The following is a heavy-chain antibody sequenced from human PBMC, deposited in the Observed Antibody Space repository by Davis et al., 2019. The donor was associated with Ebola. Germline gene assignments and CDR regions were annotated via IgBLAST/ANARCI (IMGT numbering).Heavy chain of an antibody. CDR2: MNPNSGNT. Sequence: AASVKVSCKASGYTFTSHDINWVRQATGQGLEWVGWMNPNSGNTGYAQKFQGRVTMTRNTSTAYMELSSLRSEDTAVYFCARDSSGVVGANDFDYWGQGTLVTVSS. CDR3: ARDSSGVVGANDFDY. D-gene: IGHD1-26*01. V-gene: IGHV1-8*01. J-gene: IGHJ4*02. CDR1: GYTFTSHD.